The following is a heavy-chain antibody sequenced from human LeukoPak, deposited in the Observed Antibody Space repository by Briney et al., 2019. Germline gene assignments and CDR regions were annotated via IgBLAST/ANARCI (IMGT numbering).Heavy chain of an antibody. CDR3: ARGSFWYPDY. CDR1: GFTFGDYA. Sequence: GGSLRLSCTSFGFTFGDYAISWVRQAPGKGLEWVANIKPDGSGKYYVDSVKGRFTISRDNAENSLFLQMNSLRGEDTAVYYCARGSFWYPDYWGQGSLVTVSS. D-gene: IGHD6-19*01. J-gene: IGHJ4*02. V-gene: IGHV3-7*01. CDR2: IKPDGSGK.